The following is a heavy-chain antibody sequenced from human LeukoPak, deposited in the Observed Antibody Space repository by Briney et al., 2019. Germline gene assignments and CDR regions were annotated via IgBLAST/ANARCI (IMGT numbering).Heavy chain of an antibody. J-gene: IGHJ4*02. CDR2: IKQDGSEK. CDR1: GFTFSSYW. D-gene: IGHD3-9*01. V-gene: IGHV3-7*01. Sequence: GGSLRLSCAASGFTFSSYWMSWVRQAPGKGLEWVANIKQDGSEKYYVDSVKRLFTISRNNAKNSLYLQMNSLRAEDTAVYYCARAMSDDILPVDYWGQGTLVTVSS. CDR3: ARAMSDDILPVDY.